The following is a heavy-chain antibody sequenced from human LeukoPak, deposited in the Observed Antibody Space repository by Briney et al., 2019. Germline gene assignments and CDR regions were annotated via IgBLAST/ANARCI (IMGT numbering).Heavy chain of an antibody. D-gene: IGHD3-3*01. CDR3: ARVLGLRFLEWLTFDY. CDR2: INHSGST. V-gene: IGHV4-34*01. Sequence: PSETLSLTCAVYGGSFSGYYWSWNRQPPGKGLEWIGEINHSGSTNYNPSLKSRVTISVDTSKNQFSLKLSSVTAADTAVYYCARVLGLRFLEWLTFDYWGQGTLVTVSS. CDR1: GGSFSGYY. J-gene: IGHJ4*02.